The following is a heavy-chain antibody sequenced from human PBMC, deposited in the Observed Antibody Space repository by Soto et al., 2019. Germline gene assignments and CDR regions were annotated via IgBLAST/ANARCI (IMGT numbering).Heavy chain of an antibody. J-gene: IGHJ6*02. Sequence: QFQLLQSGAEVKKPGASVKVSCKASGYRFTTYGSTWVRLVPGQGLEWLGGISTYNVNTDYAQNLQDRETMTTETSTSTAYMEVTSLTSDGTAVYYCARGLGTNGLDVWGQGTTVTVSS. CDR2: ISTYNVNT. CDR3: ARGLGTNGLDV. D-gene: IGHD7-27*01. CDR1: GYRFTTYG. V-gene: IGHV1-18*04.